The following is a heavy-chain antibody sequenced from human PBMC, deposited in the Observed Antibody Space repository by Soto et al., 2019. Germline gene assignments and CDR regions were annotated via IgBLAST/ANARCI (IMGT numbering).Heavy chain of an antibody. D-gene: IGHD2-15*01. CDR1: GYTFTSYG. Sequence: QVQLVQPGAEVKKPGASVKVSCKASGYTFTSYGISWVRQAPGQGLEWMGWISAYNGNTNYAQKLQGRVTMTTDTSTSTAYMELRSLRSDDTAVYYCARARWGGIGSYYYYMDVWGKGTTVTVSS. V-gene: IGHV1-18*01. CDR3: ARARWGGIGSYYYYMDV. CDR2: ISAYNGNT. J-gene: IGHJ6*03.